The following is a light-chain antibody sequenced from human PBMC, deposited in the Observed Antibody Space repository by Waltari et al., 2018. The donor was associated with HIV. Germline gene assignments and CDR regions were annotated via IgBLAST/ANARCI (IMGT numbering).Light chain of an antibody. CDR3: SSFAGTHKL. J-gene: IGLJ2*01. V-gene: IGLV2-8*01. CDR1: NSDISDSNY. CDR2: EVT. Sequence: QSALTQSPSASESPGHSVNISCTGANSDISDSNYVSWYQQHSDRPPKIIIFEVTKRPSGVPDRFSGSKSGNTASLFVSGLQPEDEATYFCSSFAGTHKLFGGGTKLTVL.